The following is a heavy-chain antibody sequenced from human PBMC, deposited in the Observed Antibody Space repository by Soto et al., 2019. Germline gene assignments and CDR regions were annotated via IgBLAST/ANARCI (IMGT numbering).Heavy chain of an antibody. CDR1: GDSMGSGDYY. V-gene: IGHV4-30-4*01. Sequence: QVQLQESGPGLVKPSQTLSLTCTVSGDSMGSGDYYWTWIRQPPGKGLEWIGYIYYIGTTFYNPSLESRVNISIDTSKNHFSLRLTSVTAADTAVYYCSRGSTYQGFLTWGQGTLVTVSS. CDR2: IYYIGTT. CDR3: SRGSTYQGFLT. J-gene: IGHJ5*02. D-gene: IGHD4-4*01.